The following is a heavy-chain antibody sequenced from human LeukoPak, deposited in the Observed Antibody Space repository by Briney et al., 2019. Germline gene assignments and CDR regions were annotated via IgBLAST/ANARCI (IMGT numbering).Heavy chain of an antibody. CDR3: AKVRDCSGWYPWGYYYYGMDV. V-gene: IGHV3-23*01. Sequence: GGSLRLSCAASGFTCRGYAMSWVRRAPGKGLESVSAISGSGGSTDYADSVKGRFTISRDNSKNTLYLQMNSLRAEDKAVYYCAKVRDCSGWYPWGYYYYGMDVWGQGTTVTVSS. D-gene: IGHD6-19*01. J-gene: IGHJ6*02. CDR1: GFTCRGYA. CDR2: ISGSGGST.